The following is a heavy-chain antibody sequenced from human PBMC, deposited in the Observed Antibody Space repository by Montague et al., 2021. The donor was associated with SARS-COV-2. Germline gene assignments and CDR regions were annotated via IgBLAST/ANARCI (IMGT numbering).Heavy chain of an antibody. CDR3: ARDYGDYGSGYYYGMDV. J-gene: IGHJ6*02. CDR2: IYYSGST. CDR1: GGSISSSCYY. D-gene: IGHD4-17*01. Sequence: SETLSLTCTVSGGSISSSCYYWGWHRQPPGMGLVWIGSIYYSGSTYPNPSLKSRVTISVATPKNPFSLKLSSVTAAASAVYYCARDYGDYGSGYYYGMDVWGQGTTVTVSS. V-gene: IGHV4-39*07.